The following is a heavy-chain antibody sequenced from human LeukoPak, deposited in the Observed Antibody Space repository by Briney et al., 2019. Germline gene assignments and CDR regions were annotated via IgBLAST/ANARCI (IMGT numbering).Heavy chain of an antibody. Sequence: SETLSLTCTVSGGSISSYYWSWIRQPPGKGLEWIGYIYYSGSTNYNPSLKSRVTISVDTSKNQFSLKLSSVTAADTAVYYCASFEYDSSGYWQAGGYWGQGTLVTVSS. CDR1: GGSISSYY. CDR3: ASFEYDSSGYWQAGGY. J-gene: IGHJ4*02. CDR2: IYYSGST. V-gene: IGHV4-59*01. D-gene: IGHD3-22*01.